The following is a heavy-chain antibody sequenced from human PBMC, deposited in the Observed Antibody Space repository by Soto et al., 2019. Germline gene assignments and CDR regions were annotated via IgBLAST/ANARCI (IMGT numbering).Heavy chain of an antibody. CDR1: GYSISSGYY. V-gene: IGHV4-38-2*02. J-gene: IGHJ6*02. CDR3: ARDRNYYGSGSYSYGMDV. CDR2: IYHSGST. Sequence: PSETLSLTCAVSGYSISSGYYWGWIRQPPGKGLEWIGSIYHSGSTYYNPSLKSRVTISVDTSKNQFSLKLSSVTAADTAVYYCARDRNYYGSGSYSYGMDVWGQGTTVTVS. D-gene: IGHD3-10*01.